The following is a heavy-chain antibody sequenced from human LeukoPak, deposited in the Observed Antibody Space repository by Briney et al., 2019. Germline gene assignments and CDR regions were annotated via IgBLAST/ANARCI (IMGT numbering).Heavy chain of an antibody. D-gene: IGHD5-18*01. J-gene: IGHJ6*04. CDR2: ISSSSSYI. CDR1: GFTFSSYS. V-gene: IGHV3-21*01. Sequence: GGSLRLSCAASGFTFSSYSMNWVRQAPGKGLEWVSSISSSSSYIYYADSVKGRFTISRDNAKNSLYLQMNSLRAEDTAVYYCARDGERGYSYGYTIGVWGKGTTVTVSS. CDR3: ARDGERGYSYGYTIGV.